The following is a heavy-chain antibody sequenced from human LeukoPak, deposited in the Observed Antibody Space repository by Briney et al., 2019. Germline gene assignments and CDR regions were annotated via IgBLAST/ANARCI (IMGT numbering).Heavy chain of an antibody. CDR2: ISSSSSYI. D-gene: IGHD5-24*01. J-gene: IGHJ4*02. CDR1: GFTFSSYS. V-gene: IGHV3-21*01. Sequence: GGSLRLSCAASGFTFSSYSMNWVRQAPGKGLEWVSSISSSSSYIYYAGSVKGRFTISRHNAKNSLYLEMNSLRAEDTAVYYCARPRGNVEMATIPFDYWGQGTLVTVSS. CDR3: ARPRGNVEMATIPFDY.